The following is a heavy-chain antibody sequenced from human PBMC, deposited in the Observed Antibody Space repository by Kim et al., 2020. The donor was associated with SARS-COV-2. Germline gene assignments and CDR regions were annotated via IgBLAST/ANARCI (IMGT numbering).Heavy chain of an antibody. CDR2: IIPILGIA. V-gene: IGHV1-69*04. CDR1: GGTFSSYA. J-gene: IGHJ4*02. Sequence: SVKVSCKASGGTFSSYAISWVRQAPGQGLEWMGRIIPILGIANYAQKFQGRVTITADKSTSTAYMELSSLRSEDTAVYYCARVGVLTYDSSGYLYWGQGTLVTVSS. D-gene: IGHD3-22*01. CDR3: ARVGVLTYDSSGYLY.